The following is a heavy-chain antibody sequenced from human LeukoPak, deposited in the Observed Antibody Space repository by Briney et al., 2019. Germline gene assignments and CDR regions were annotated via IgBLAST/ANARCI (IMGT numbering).Heavy chain of an antibody. V-gene: IGHV4-38-2*01. CDR3: ARHAGTGDY. Sequence: SETLSLTCAVSGYSISGGYYWGWIRQPPGKGLEWIGSIYHSGSTYYNPSLKSRVTISVDTSKNQFSLKLSSVTAADTAVYYCARHAGTGDYWGQGTLVTVSS. CDR1: GYSISGGYY. D-gene: IGHD3/OR15-3a*01. J-gene: IGHJ4*02. CDR2: IYHSGST.